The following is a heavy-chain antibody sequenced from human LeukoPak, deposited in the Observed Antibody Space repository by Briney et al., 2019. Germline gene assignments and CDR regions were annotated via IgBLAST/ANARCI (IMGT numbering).Heavy chain of an antibody. Sequence: PGGSLRLSCAASGFTFDDYGMSWVRQAPGKGLEWVSGINWNGGSTGYADSVKGRFTISRDNAKNSLYLQMNSLRAEDTALYYCGRGWFFRQLGYPFNNWAQEPLVTFS. D-gene: IGHD5-18*01. CDR3: GRGWFFRQLGYPFNN. CDR1: GFTFDDYG. V-gene: IGHV3-20*04. CDR2: INWNGGST. J-gene: IGHJ4*02.